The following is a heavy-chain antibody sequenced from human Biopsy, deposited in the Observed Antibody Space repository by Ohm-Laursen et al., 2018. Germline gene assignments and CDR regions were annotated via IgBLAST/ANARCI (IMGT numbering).Heavy chain of an antibody. CDR3: ARPTNARAGGAPFDI. J-gene: IGHJ3*02. CDR1: GFSFSSYG. Sequence: RSLRLSCAASGFSFSSYGMHWVRQAPGKGLEWVAVLWYGGTNKYYADSVKGRFTISRDNSKNTLYLQMNSLRAEDTAMYYCARPTNARAGGAPFDIWGQGTMVTVSS. D-gene: IGHD1-1*01. V-gene: IGHV3-33*01. CDR2: LWYGGTNK.